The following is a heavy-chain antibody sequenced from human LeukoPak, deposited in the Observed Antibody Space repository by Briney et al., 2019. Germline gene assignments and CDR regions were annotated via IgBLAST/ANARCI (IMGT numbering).Heavy chain of an antibody. Sequence: PGGSLRLSCAASGFTFDDYGMSWVRQAPGKGLEWVSGINWNGGSTGYADSVKGRFTISRDNAKNSLYLQMNSLRAEDTALYYCAKDTGSGTYYHAYFDYWGQGTLVTVSS. D-gene: IGHD3-10*01. J-gene: IGHJ4*02. CDR3: AKDTGSGTYYHAYFDY. CDR1: GFTFDDYG. CDR2: INWNGGST. V-gene: IGHV3-20*04.